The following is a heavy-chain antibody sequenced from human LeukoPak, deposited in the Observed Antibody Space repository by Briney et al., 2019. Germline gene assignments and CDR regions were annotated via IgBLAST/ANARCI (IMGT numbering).Heavy chain of an antibody. J-gene: IGHJ4*02. CDR3: AILEMATISFDY. V-gene: IGHV4-39*07. D-gene: IGHD5-24*01. CDR1: GGSISSSTYY. CDR2: IDYGGST. Sequence: SETLSLTCSVSGGSISSSTYYWDWIRQPPGKGLEWIGTIDYGGSTHYNPSLKSRVTMSVDTSKNQFSLKLSSVTAADTAVYYCAILEMATISFDYWGQGTLVTVSS.